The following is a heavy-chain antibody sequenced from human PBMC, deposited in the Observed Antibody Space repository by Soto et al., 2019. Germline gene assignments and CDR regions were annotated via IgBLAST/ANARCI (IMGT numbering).Heavy chain of an antibody. V-gene: IGHV3-30*18. CDR2: ISYDGSNK. Sequence: GGSLRLSCAASGFTFSSYGMHWVRQAPGKGLEWVAVISYDGSNKYYADSVKGRFTISRDNSKNTLYLQMNSLRAEDTAVYYCAKDLGAVTGGVDYWGQGTLVTVSS. CDR3: AKDLGAVTGGVDY. CDR1: GFTFSSYG. D-gene: IGHD6-19*01. J-gene: IGHJ4*02.